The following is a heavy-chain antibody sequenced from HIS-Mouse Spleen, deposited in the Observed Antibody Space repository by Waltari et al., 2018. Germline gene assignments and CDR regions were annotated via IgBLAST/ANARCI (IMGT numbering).Heavy chain of an antibody. CDR2: ISYDGSNK. D-gene: IGHD2-2*02. CDR3: ASLSLYCSSTSCYTGIFDY. V-gene: IGHV3-30*03. CDR1: GFTFSSYG. Sequence: SCAASGFTFSSYGMHWVRQAPGKGLEWVAVISYDGSNKYYADSVKGRFTISRDNSKNTLYLQMNSLRAEDTAVYYCASLSLYCSSTSCYTGIFDYWGQGTLVTVSS. J-gene: IGHJ4*02.